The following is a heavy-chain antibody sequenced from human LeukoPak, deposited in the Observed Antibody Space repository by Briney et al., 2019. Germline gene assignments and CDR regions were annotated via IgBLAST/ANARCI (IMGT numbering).Heavy chain of an antibody. CDR1: GFTVSSNY. CDR3: ARDGPGIAVAGTKAVPSYY. D-gene: IGHD6-19*01. Sequence: GGSLRLSCAASGFTVSSNYMSWVRQAPGKGLEWVSVIYSGGSTYYADSVKGRFTISRDNSKNTLYLQMNSLRAEDTAVYCCARDGPGIAVAGTKAVPSYYWGQGTLVTVSS. CDR2: IYSGGST. J-gene: IGHJ4*02. V-gene: IGHV3-53*01.